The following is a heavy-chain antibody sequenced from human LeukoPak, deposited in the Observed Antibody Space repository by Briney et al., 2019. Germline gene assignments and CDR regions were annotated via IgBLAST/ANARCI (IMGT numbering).Heavy chain of an antibody. CDR2: ISDSGGST. CDR3: AKDLSRAVAADWFDP. CDR1: GFTFSNYD. J-gene: IGHJ5*02. Sequence: GGSLRLSCAASGFTFSNYDMSWVRQAPGKGLEWVSSISDSGGSTYYADSVKGRFTISRDNSKDTLYLQMTNLGAADTAVYYCAKDLSRAVAADWFDPWDQGSLVTVSS. D-gene: IGHD6-19*01. V-gene: IGHV3-23*01.